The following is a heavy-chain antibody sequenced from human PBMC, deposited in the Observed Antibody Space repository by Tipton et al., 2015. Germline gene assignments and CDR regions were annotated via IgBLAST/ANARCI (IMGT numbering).Heavy chain of an antibody. V-gene: IGHV4-61*01. J-gene: IGHJ1*01. CDR2: IHNSGNT. CDR3: ARSPPGDYEYIEY. Sequence: GLVKPSETLSLTCTVSGGSVSSGSFYWSWIRQPPGKGLECIGYIHNSGNTDYNPSLKSRVTMSVDMSKNQFSLELTSVTAADTAVYYCARSPPGDYEYIEYWGQGTLVTVSS. CDR1: GGSVSSGSFY. D-gene: IGHD3-16*01.